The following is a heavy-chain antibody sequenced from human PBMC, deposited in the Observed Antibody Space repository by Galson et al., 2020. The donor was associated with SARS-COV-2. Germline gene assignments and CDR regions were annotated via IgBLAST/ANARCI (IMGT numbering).Heavy chain of an antibody. CDR1: GFTLSHYA. V-gene: IGHV3-30-3*01. Sequence: GGSLRLSCAASGFTLSHYAMHWVRQAPGKGLEWVAAVSSDGNNKYYADSVKGRFTIARDNSDNTAYLQMNSLRVEDTAVYFCARGPGIVEDGTRFWGGMDVGGQGTTVIVS. D-gene: IGHD6-19*01. CDR3: ARGPGIVEDGTRFWGGMDV. CDR2: VSSDGNNK. J-gene: IGHJ6*02.